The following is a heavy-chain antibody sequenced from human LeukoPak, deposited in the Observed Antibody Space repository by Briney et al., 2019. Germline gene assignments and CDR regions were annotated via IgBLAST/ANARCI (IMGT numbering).Heavy chain of an antibody. CDR1: GFTFSSYA. Sequence: GGSLRLSRAASGFTFSSYAMNWVRQAPGKGLEWVSAISGSGGSTYYADSVKGRFTISRDNSKNTLYLQMNSLRAEDTAVYYCAKEEYPMVMYDAFDIWGQGTMVTVSS. D-gene: IGHD5-18*01. J-gene: IGHJ3*02. CDR2: ISGSGGST. V-gene: IGHV3-23*01. CDR3: AKEEYPMVMYDAFDI.